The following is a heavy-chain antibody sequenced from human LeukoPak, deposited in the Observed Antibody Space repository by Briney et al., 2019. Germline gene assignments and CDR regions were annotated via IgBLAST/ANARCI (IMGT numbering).Heavy chain of an antibody. CDR3: AREGYYGSGSPPSLYFDY. Sequence: GGSLRLSCAASGFTFRNYVIHWVRQAPGKGLEWVAVTSSDLNVKLYADSVKGRFTISRDNSRSTLYLQMNSLRPEDTAIYYCAREGYYGSGSPPSLYFDYWGQGTLVTVPS. CDR2: TSSDLNVK. CDR1: GFTFRNYV. J-gene: IGHJ4*02. V-gene: IGHV3-30-3*01. D-gene: IGHD3-10*01.